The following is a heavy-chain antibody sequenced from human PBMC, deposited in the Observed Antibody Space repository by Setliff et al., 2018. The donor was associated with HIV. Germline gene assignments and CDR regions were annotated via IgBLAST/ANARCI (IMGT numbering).Heavy chain of an antibody. J-gene: IGHJ6*02. CDR1: GGSFTGYY. Sequence: SETLSLTCAVYGGSFTGYYWSWIRQPPGKGLEWIGEIIHTGSTNYNPSLKSRVTISVDTSKNQFSLRLSSVTAADTAVYYCARGRSCSSSSCYLVYYYYYGMDVWGHGSTVTVSS. CDR2: IIHTGST. CDR3: ARGRSCSSSSCYLVYYYYYGMDV. V-gene: IGHV4-34*01. D-gene: IGHD2-2*01.